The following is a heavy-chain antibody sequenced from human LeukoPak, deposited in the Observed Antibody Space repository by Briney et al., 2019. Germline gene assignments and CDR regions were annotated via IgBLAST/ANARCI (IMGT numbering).Heavy chain of an antibody. CDR2: IWYDGSNK. D-gene: IGHD1-7*01. J-gene: IGHJ6*03. CDR3: AKDRHWNYAYYYYYMDV. V-gene: IGHV3-33*06. CDR1: GFTFSSYG. Sequence: GRSLKLSCAASGFTFSSYGMHWVRQAPGKGLEWVADIWYDGSNKYYADSVKGRFTISRDNSKNTLYLQMNSLRAEDTAVYYCAKDRHWNYAYYYYYMDVWGKGTTVTVSS.